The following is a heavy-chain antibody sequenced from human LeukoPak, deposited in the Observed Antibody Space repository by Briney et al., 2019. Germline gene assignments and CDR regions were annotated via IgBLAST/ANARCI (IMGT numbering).Heavy chain of an antibody. J-gene: IGHJ4*02. CDR2: IYYSGST. CDR3: ARDRQSEFDY. V-gene: IGHV4-39*07. CDR1: GGSISSSSYY. Sequence: SETLSLTCTVSGGSISSSSYYWGWIRQPPGKGLEWIGSIYYSGSTYYNPSLKSRVTISVDTSKNQFSLKLSSVTAADTAVYYCARDRQSEFDYWGQGTLVTVSS.